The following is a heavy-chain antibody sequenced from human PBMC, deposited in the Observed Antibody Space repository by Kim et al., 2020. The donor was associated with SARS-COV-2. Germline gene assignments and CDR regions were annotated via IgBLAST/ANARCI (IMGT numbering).Heavy chain of an antibody. CDR2: ISYDGSDK. D-gene: IGHD3-16*01. Sequence: GGSLRLSCAASGFRFSNYGMHWVRQAPSKGLEWVAVISYDGSDKYYADAVKGRFTISRDNSKNTVFLQMSSLRGDYTAVNYCGKARGETPIDLHLGSWGQGTLVTVSS. V-gene: IGHV3-30*18. CDR1: GFRFSNYG. J-gene: IGHJ5*02. CDR3: GKARGETPIDLHLGS.